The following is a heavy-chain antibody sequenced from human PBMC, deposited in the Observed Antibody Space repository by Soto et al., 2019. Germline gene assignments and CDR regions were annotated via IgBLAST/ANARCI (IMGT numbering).Heavy chain of an antibody. CDR2: IKSKTDGGTT. J-gene: IGHJ3*02. CDR1: GFTFSNAW. Sequence: LRLSCAASGFTFSNAWMSWVRQAPGKGLEWVGRIKSKTDGGTTDYAAPVKGRFTISRDDSKNTLYLQMNSLKTEDTAVYYCTTLPHYDILTGPRGDAFDIWGQGTMVTVS. CDR3: TTLPHYDILTGPRGDAFDI. D-gene: IGHD3-9*01. V-gene: IGHV3-15*01.